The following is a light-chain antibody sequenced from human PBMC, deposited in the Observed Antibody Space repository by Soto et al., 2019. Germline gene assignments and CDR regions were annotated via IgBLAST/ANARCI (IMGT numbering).Light chain of an antibody. V-gene: IGKV3-15*01. CDR3: QQYNTWPT. Sequence: EIVMTQSQATLSVSPGERGSLSCRASQSVSSSVAWYQQKPGQAPRLLIYGASTRATGIPARFSGSGSGTEFTLTISRLQSEDFEVYYCQQYNTWPTFGQGTKVEIK. CDR1: QSVSSS. J-gene: IGKJ1*01. CDR2: GAS.